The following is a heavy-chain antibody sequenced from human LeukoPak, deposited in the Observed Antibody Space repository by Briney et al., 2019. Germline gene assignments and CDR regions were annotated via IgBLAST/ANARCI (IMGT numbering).Heavy chain of an antibody. Sequence: GGSLRLSCAASGFTFSDYCMSWIRQAPGKGLEWVSYISPSGRTIYYVDSVKGRFTISRDNTKNSLYLQMSSLRPEDTAVYYCATYTHWVAGDVWGQGTTVTVSS. CDR1: GFTFSDYC. D-gene: IGHD3-16*01. CDR3: ATYTHWVAGDV. CDR2: ISPSGRTI. V-gene: IGHV3-11*04. J-gene: IGHJ6*02.